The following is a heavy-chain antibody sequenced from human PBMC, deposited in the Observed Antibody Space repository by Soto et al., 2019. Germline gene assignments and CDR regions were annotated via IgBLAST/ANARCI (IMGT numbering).Heavy chain of an antibody. Sequence: GGSLRLSCAASGFTFSTYAMYWVRQAPGKGLEWVAVIANDGGNKYYADSVKGRFTISRDNSKNTLYLQMNSLRGEDTAVYYCARETLGVGTTFFAYWGQGTLVTVSS. V-gene: IGHV3-30-3*01. J-gene: IGHJ4*02. D-gene: IGHD1-26*01. CDR1: GFTFSTYA. CDR3: ARETLGVGTTFFAY. CDR2: IANDGGNK.